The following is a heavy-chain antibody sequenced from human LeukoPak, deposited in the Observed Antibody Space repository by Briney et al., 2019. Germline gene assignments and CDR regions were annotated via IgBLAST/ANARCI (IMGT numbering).Heavy chain of an antibody. CDR2: ISSSSSYI. J-gene: IGHJ4*02. V-gene: IGHV3-21*04. CDR3: ARARDSSWDY. D-gene: IGHD6-13*01. CDR1: GFTFSSYN. Sequence: GGSLRLSCAASGFTFSSYNMNWVRQAPGMGLEWVSSISSSSSYIYYADSAKGRFTISRDNAKNSLYLQMSSLRAEDTAVYYCARARDSSWDYWGQGTLVTVSS.